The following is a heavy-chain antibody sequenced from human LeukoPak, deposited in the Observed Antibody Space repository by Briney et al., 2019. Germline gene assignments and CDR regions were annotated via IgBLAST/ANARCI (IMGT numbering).Heavy chain of an antibody. D-gene: IGHD4-17*01. CDR3: ARVGGDRVAY. CDR2: MYNNGNT. J-gene: IGHJ4*02. V-gene: IGHV3-53*01. Sequence: GGSLSLPCAASGLTVSSKYMSWVRQAPGKGLEWVSVMYNNGNTHYADSVKGRFTISRDNVKIMLYLQMNSLRPEDTAVYYCARVGGDRVAYWGQGTLVTVSS. CDR1: GLTVSSKY.